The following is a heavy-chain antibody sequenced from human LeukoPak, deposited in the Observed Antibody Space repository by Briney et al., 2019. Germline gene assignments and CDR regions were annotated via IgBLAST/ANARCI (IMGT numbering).Heavy chain of an antibody. J-gene: IGHJ4*02. CDR3: ARDDYGDYYFDY. CDR1: GFTFNNYW. CDR2: IDSDGSNT. V-gene: IGHV3-74*01. Sequence: GGSLRLSCAASGFTFNNYWMHWVRQAPGKGLVWVSRIDSDGSNTNYADSVKGRFTVSRDNAKNTLYLQMNSLRAEDTAVYYCARDDYGDYYFDYWGQGTLVTVSS. D-gene: IGHD4-17*01.